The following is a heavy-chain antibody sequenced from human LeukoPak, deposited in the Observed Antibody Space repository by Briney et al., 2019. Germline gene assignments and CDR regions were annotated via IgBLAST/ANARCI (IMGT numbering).Heavy chain of an antibody. CDR3: ARGLPNSYAALMYYFDY. CDR2: IKQDGSEK. CDR1: GFTFSSYW. D-gene: IGHD6-6*01. Sequence: GGSLRLSCAASGFTFSSYWMSWVRQAPGKGLEWVANIKQDGSEKYYVDSVKGRFTISRDNAKNSLYLQMNSLRAEDTAVYYCARGLPNSYAALMYYFDYWGQGTLVTVSS. V-gene: IGHV3-7*01. J-gene: IGHJ4*02.